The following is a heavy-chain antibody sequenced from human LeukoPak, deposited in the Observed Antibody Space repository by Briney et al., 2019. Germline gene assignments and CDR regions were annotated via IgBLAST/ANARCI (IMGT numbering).Heavy chain of an antibody. Sequence: TSETLSLTCTVSGESISGFYWTWIRQPPGKGLEWIGYIYYSGSTNYNPSLKSRVTISVDTSKNQFSLKLSSETAADTAVYYCARGVVIAPQTFDYWGQGTLVTVSS. CDR1: GESISGFY. V-gene: IGHV4-59*01. D-gene: IGHD2-21*01. CDR3: ARGVVIAPQTFDY. CDR2: IYYSGST. J-gene: IGHJ4*02.